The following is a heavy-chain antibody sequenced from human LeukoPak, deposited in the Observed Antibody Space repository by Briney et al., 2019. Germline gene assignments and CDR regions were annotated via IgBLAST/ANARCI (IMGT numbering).Heavy chain of an antibody. D-gene: IGHD3-22*01. V-gene: IGHV3-30-3*01. CDR2: ISYDGTNK. Sequence: GGSLRLSCAASGFTFSSYAINWVRQAPGKGLEWVAVISYDGTNKYYADSVKGRFTISRDNSKNTLYLQMNSLRAEDTAVYYCANGGTYSSGPWGQGTLVTVSS. CDR1: GFTFSSYA. CDR3: ANGGTYSSGP. J-gene: IGHJ5*02.